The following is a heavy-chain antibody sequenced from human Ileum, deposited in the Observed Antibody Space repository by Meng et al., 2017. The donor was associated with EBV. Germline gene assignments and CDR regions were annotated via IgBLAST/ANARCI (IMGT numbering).Heavy chain of an antibody. Sequence: QGQMGQSGSELRKPGASVKVSCKASGYTFRSHAMSWVRQAPGQGLEWMGWINSNTGNSTYAQGFTGRFVFSLDTSVSTAYLHINSLKTEDTAVYYCAREVGQGWYYFDYWGQGTLVTVSS. CDR1: GYTFRSHA. D-gene: IGHD6-19*01. J-gene: IGHJ4*02. V-gene: IGHV7-4-1*02. CDR2: INSNTGNS. CDR3: AREVGQGWYYFDY.